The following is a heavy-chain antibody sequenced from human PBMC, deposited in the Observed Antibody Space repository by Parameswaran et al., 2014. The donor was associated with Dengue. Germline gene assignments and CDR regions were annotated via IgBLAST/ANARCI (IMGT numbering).Heavy chain of an antibody. CDR1: GGTFSSYA. CDR3: ARGGRGGAAASPWGGYNWFDP. Sequence: PGASVKVSCKASGGTFSSYAISWVRQAPGQGLEWMGGIIPVLGTVNYPEKFQGRVTITADESTTTAYMELNSLTSDDTAVYYCARGGRGGAAASPWGGYNWFDPWGQGTLVTVSS. V-gene: IGHV1-69*13. D-gene: IGHD6-13*01. CDR2: IIPVLGTV. J-gene: IGHJ5*02.